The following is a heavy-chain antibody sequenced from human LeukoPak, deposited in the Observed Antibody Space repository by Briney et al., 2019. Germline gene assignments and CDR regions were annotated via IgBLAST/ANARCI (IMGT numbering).Heavy chain of an antibody. CDR3: ARGAPTYSSGWSNWFDP. CDR1: GYTFTSYY. V-gene: IGHV1-46*01. CDR2: INPSGGST. Sequence: ASVKVSCKASGYTFTSYYMHWVRQAPGQGLEWMGIINPSGGSTSYAQKFQGRVTMTRDTSTSTVYMGLSSLRSEDTAVYYCARGAPTYSSGWSNWFDPWGQGTLVTVSS. J-gene: IGHJ5*02. D-gene: IGHD6-19*01.